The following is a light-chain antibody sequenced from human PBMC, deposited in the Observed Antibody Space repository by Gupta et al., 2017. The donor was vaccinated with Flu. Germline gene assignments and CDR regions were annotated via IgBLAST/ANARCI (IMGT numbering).Light chain of an antibody. CDR3: QQRSNWPPTWT. CDR2: DAS. V-gene: IGKV3-11*01. Sequence: EIVLTQSPATLSLSPGERATLSCRASQSVSIYLAWYQQKPGQAPRLLIYDASNRATGIPARFSGSGAGTDFTLTISSLEPEDFAVYYCQQRSNWPPTWTFGQGTKVEIK. J-gene: IGKJ1*01. CDR1: QSVSIY.